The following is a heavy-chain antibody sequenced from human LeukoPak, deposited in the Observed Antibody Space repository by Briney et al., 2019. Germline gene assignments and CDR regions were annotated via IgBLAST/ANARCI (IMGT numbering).Heavy chain of an antibody. CDR2: INYSGST. CDR1: GGSFSTYY. J-gene: IGHJ4*02. Sequence: SETLSLTCTVSGGSFSTYYWSWIRQPPGKGLEWIGYINYSGSTTYSPSLKSRVTISVDASKSQSSLKLTSVTAADTAVYYCARGIKAGLGEAPAYWGQGTLVTVSS. D-gene: IGHD3-10*01. V-gene: IGHV4-59*01. CDR3: ARGIKAGLGEAPAY.